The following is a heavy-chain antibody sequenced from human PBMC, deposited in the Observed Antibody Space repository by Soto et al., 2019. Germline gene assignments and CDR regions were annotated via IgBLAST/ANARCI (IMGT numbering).Heavy chain of an antibody. D-gene: IGHD2-15*01. V-gene: IGHV3-11*01. J-gene: IGHJ3*02. CDR2: ISSSGTGI. CDR3: ARAYSDAFDI. Sequence: GGSLRRSCAAAGFTCSDYYMTWIRQAPGKGLEWVSYISSSGTGIYYADSMKGRFTISRDNAKKSLYLQMSSLRAEATAVYYCARAYSDAFDIWGQGTMVTVSS. CDR1: GFTCSDYY.